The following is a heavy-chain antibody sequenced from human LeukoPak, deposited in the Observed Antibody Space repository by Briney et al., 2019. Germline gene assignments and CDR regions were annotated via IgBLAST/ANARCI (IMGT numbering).Heavy chain of an antibody. CDR3: ARVLVVPAATGGFWFDP. J-gene: IGHJ5*02. CDR1: GGTFSSYA. Sequence: ASVKVSCKASGGTFSSYAISWVRQAPGQGLEWMGGIIPIFGTANYAQKFQGRVTITTDESTSTAYMELSSLRSEDTAVYYCARVLVVPAATGGFWFDPWGQGTLVTVSS. D-gene: IGHD2-2*01. V-gene: IGHV1-69*05. CDR2: IIPIFGTA.